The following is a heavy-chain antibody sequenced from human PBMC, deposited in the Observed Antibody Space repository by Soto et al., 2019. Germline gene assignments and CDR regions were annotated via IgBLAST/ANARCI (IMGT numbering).Heavy chain of an antibody. J-gene: IGHJ5*02. CDR2: IRSKANSYAT. CDR1: GFTFSGSA. Sequence: EVQLVESGGGLVQPGGSLKLSCAASGFTFSGSAMHWVRQASGKGLEWVGRIRSKANSYATAYAASVKGRFTISRDDSKNTAYLQMNSLITEDTAVYYCTRPGNYDFWSGYWFDPWGQGTLVTVSS. CDR3: TRPGNYDFWSGYWFDP. D-gene: IGHD3-3*01. V-gene: IGHV3-73*02.